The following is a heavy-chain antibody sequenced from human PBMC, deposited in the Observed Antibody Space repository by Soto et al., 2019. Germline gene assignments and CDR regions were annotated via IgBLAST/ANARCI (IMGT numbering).Heavy chain of an antibody. Sequence: GESLTISCNGSGYSFTRYWISGVRQMPGKGLEWMGLIYHGDSDTRYSPSFHGQVTISADKSISTAYLQWSSLKASDTAMYYCARQIVVVPAGNLPALGVYYYGMDVWGQGTTVTVSS. V-gene: IGHV5-51*01. CDR2: IYHGDSDT. D-gene: IGHD2-2*01. CDR1: GYSFTRYW. J-gene: IGHJ6*02. CDR3: ARQIVVVPAGNLPALGVYYYGMDV.